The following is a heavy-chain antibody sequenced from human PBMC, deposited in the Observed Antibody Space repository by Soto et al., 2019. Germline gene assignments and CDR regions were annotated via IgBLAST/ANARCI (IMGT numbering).Heavy chain of an antibody. CDR2: IYHSGST. Sequence: SETLSLTCAVSGGSISSSNWWSWVRQPPGKGLEWIGEIYHSGSTNYNPSLKSRVTISVDKSKNQFSLKLSSVTAADTAVYYCARARILTGYYDYFDYWGQGTLVTSPQ. CDR3: ARARILTGYYDYFDY. V-gene: IGHV4-4*02. D-gene: IGHD3-9*01. J-gene: IGHJ4*02. CDR1: GGSISSSNW.